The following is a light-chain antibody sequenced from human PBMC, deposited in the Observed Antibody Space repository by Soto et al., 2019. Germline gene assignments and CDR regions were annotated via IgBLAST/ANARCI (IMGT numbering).Light chain of an antibody. Sequence: DIQMTQSPSSLSASVGDRVTITCQASQEISNYLNWYQQKPGKGPELLIYDASNLETGVPSRFSGSGSGTDFTFTINSLQPEDFATYYCQQYESLPPTFGQGTRLEIK. V-gene: IGKV1-33*01. J-gene: IGKJ5*01. CDR3: QQYESLPPT. CDR1: QEISNY. CDR2: DAS.